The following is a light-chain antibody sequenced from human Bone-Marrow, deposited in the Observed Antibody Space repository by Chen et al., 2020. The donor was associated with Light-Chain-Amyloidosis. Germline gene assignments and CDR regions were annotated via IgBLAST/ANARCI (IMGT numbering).Light chain of an antibody. CDR1: NIGSTS. CDR2: DDS. CDR3: QVWDRSSDRPV. V-gene: IGLV3-21*02. J-gene: IGLJ3*02. Sequence: SYVLTPPSSVSVAPGQTAPIACGGNNIGSTSVHWYQQTPGQAPLLVVYDDSDRPSGIPERLSGSNSGNTATLTISRVEAGDEADDYCQVWDRSSDRPVFGGGTKLTVL.